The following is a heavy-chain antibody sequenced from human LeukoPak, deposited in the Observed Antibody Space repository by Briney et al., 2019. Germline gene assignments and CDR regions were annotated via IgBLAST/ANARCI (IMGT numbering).Heavy chain of an antibody. CDR3: ARHRDDYHIDF. Sequence: SETLSLTCTVSGGSISSYYWSWLRQPPGKGLEWIGYFYYSGSTNYHPSLKSRVPISVSTSKNQFAFKLSSVAAEDTAGYYCARHRDDYHIDFWGQGTLVTVSS. V-gene: IGHV4-59*08. J-gene: IGHJ4*02. CDR2: FYYSGST. D-gene: IGHD4-11*01. CDR1: GGSISSYY.